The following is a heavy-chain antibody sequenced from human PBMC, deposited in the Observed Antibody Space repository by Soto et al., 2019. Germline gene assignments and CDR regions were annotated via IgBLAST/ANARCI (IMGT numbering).Heavy chain of an antibody. CDR3: ARVYPSDTRYGYVGNNWFDP. V-gene: IGHV1-46*03. Sequence: QVQLVQSGAEVKKPGASVKVSCKASGYTFTSYYMHWVRQAPGQGLEWMGIINPSGGSTSYAQKFQGRVTMTRDTSTSTVYMELSGLRSEDTAVYYCARVYPSDTRYGYVGNNWFDPWGQGTLVTVSS. CDR1: GYTFTSYY. D-gene: IGHD5-18*01. CDR2: INPSGGST. J-gene: IGHJ5*02.